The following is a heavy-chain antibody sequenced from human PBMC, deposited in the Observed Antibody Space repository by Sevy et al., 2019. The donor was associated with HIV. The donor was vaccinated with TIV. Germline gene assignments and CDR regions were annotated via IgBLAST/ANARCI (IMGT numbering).Heavy chain of an antibody. CDR1: GFTFNSYT. V-gene: IGHV3-23*01. J-gene: IGHJ5*02. Sequence: GGSLRLSCAASGFTFNSYTMSWVRQAPGKGLEWVSAISGGGGYTYYADSVKGRFTISRDNSKKTLDLQMNSLRAEDTAVYYCAKEDLRGFDPWGQGTLVTVSS. CDR3: AKEDLRGFDP. CDR2: ISGGGGYT. D-gene: IGHD3-10*01.